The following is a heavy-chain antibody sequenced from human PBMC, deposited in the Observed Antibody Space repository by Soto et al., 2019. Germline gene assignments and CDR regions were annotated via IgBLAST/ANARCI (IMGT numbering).Heavy chain of an antibody. J-gene: IGHJ4*02. CDR3: ARCAYYDFWSGYRRWYFDY. CDR1: GYTFTSYG. Sequence: ASVKVSCKXSGYTFTSYGISWVRQAPGQGLEWMGWISAYNGNTNYAQKLQGRVTMTTDTSTSTAYMELRSLRSDDTAVYYCARCAYYDFWSGYRRWYFDYWGQGTLVTVS. CDR2: ISAYNGNT. D-gene: IGHD3-3*01. V-gene: IGHV1-18*01.